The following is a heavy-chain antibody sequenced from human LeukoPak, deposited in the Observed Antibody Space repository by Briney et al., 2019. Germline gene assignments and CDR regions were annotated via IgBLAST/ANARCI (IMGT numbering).Heavy chain of an antibody. CDR3: ARGSKRFLEYFDY. J-gene: IGHJ4*02. D-gene: IGHD3-3*01. CDR2: ISSTGHSI. CDR1: GFIFRDYY. Sequence: GGSLRLSCAASGFIFRDYYMSWIRQTPGKGLEWISYISSTGHSIYYADSVKGRFTISRDDSNNSLYLQMNSLRAEDTAVYYCARGSKRFLEYFDYWGQGTPVTVSP. V-gene: IGHV3-11*01.